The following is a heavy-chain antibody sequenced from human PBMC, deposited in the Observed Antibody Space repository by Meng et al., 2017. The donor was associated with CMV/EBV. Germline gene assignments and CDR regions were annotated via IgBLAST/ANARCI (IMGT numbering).Heavy chain of an antibody. J-gene: IGHJ3*02. V-gene: IGHV3-21*01. CDR3: ARRMGKGEWELLSPTLEDAFDI. CDR1: GFTFSSYS. CDR2: ISSSSSYI. D-gene: IGHD1-26*01. Sequence: GESLKISCAASGFTFSSYSMNWVRQAPGKGLEWVSSISSSSSYIYYADSVKGRFTISRDNAKNSLYLQMNSLRAEDTAVYYCARRMGKGEWELLSPTLEDAFDIWGQGTMVTVSS.